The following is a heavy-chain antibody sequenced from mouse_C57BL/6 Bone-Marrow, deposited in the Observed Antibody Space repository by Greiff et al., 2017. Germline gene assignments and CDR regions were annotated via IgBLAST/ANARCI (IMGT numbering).Heavy chain of an antibody. CDR2: IYPGSGST. Sequence: QVQLQQPGAELVKPGASVKMSCKASGYTFTSYWITWVKQRPGQGLGWIGDIYPGSGSTNYNEKFKSKATLTVDTSSSTAYMQLSSLTSEDSAVYYGARSFYWYFDFWGTGTTVTVSS. J-gene: IGHJ1*03. CDR3: ARSFYWYFDF. V-gene: IGHV1-55*01. CDR1: GYTFTSYW.